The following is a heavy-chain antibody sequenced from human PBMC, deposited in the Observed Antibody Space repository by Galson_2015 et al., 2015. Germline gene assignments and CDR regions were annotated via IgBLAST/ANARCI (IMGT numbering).Heavy chain of an antibody. J-gene: IGHJ4*02. CDR1: GFTFDDYG. Sequence: SLRLSCAASGFTFDDYGMSWVRQAPGKGLEWVSGINWNGGSTGYADSVKGRFTISRDNAKNSLYLQMNTLRAEDTALYHCAPRHPPGYSSSWTPLGDEIFDYWGQGTLVTVSS. D-gene: IGHD6-13*01. V-gene: IGHV3-20*01. CDR2: INWNGGST. CDR3: APRHPPGYSSSWTPLGDEIFDY.